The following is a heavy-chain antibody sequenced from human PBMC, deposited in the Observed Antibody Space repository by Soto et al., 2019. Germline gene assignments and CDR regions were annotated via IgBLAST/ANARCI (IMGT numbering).Heavy chain of an antibody. D-gene: IGHD3-10*02. J-gene: IGHJ4*02. CDR2: IDNSGST. Sequence: PSETLSLTCPVSGASVSTGGYYWTWLHQHPGKGLEWIGYIDNSGSTYYNPSLTGRVDISVDTSKNEFSLNLQSLTAADTAFYYCAGAVSDFDVRRYRTSYFDQWGQGILVTVSS. CDR1: GASVSTGGYY. V-gene: IGHV4-31*03. CDR3: AGAVSDFDVRRYRTSYFDQ.